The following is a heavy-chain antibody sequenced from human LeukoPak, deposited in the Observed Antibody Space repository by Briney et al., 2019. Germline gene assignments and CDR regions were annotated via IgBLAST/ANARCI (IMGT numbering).Heavy chain of an antibody. V-gene: IGHV4-39*01. J-gene: IGHJ4*02. CDR2: TNYSGST. CDR1: GFTGNSNA. CDR3: ARQGDCYGGCYSHLDY. Sequence: AGSLTFSCSASGFTGNSNARSRQPPPPGKGLEGSGNTNYSGSTYDHPSLKSRVTISVDTSKNLCSLKLASMTAADTAVSFCARQGDCYGGCYSHLDYWGQGTLVTVSS. D-gene: IGHD2-21*02.